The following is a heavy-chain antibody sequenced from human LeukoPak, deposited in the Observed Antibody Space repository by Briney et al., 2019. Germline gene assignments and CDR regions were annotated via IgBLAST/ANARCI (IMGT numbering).Heavy chain of an antibody. D-gene: IGHD6-6*01. CDR3: AKMSSSSNWFDP. V-gene: IGHV4-59*04. J-gene: IGHJ5*02. CDR2: IYHSGNT. Sequence: SETLSLTCTVSGGSISSYYWSWIRQPPGKGLEFIGYIYHSGNTYYNPSLKSRLTISADRSENQLSLKLTSVTAADTAVYYCAKMSSSSNWFDPWGQGTLVTVSS. CDR1: GGSISSYY.